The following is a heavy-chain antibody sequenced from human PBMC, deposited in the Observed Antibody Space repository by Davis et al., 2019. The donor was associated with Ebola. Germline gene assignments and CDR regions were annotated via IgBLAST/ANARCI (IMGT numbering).Heavy chain of an antibody. CDR1: GFTFSSYG. CDR3: AKVVSGTLLSGHYYAMDV. Sequence: PGGSLRLSCAASGFTFSSYGMHWVRQAPGKGLEWVALISYDGNNKYYADSVKGRFTISRDTSKNTLYLQMNSLRAEDTALYYCAKVVSGTLLSGHYYAMDVWGQGTTVTVSS. CDR2: ISYDGNNK. D-gene: IGHD1-26*01. V-gene: IGHV3-30*18. J-gene: IGHJ6*02.